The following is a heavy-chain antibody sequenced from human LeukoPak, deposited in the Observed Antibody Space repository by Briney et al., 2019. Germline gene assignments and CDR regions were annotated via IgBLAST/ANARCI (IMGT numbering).Heavy chain of an antibody. V-gene: IGHV4-59*01. D-gene: IGHD6-19*01. J-gene: IGHJ4*02. CDR1: GGSISSFY. CDR3: ARDRSLTVAGTSPFDY. CDR2: IYYSGSA. Sequence: SETLSLTCTVSGGSISSFYWNWIRQAPGKELEWIGYIYYSGSANYNPSLKNRVSISVDTSKNQFSLNLSSVTAADTAVYYCARDRSLTVAGTSPFDYWGQGTLVTVSS.